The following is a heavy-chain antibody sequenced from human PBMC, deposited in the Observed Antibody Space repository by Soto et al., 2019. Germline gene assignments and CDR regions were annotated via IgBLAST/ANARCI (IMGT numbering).Heavy chain of an antibody. CDR2: IYYSGST. D-gene: IGHD2-8*01. CDR1: GRSLCSGSYY. CDR3: ARSPQSNDYY. Sequence: TQSLLSTVSGRSLCSGSYYWSCILQHPGKGLEWIGYIYYSGSTYYNPSLKSRVTISVDTSKNQFSLKLSSLTAADTAAYYCARSPQSNDYY. J-gene: IGHJ6*01. V-gene: IGHV4-31*03.